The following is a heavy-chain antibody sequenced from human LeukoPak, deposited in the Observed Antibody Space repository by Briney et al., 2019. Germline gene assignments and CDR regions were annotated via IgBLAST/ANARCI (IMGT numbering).Heavy chain of an antibody. CDR1: GGSISSGNYF. V-gene: IGHV4-61*02. J-gene: IGHJ4*02. D-gene: IGHD3-3*01. CDR2: IYTSGST. Sequence: PSETLSLTCTVSGGSISSGNYFWSWIRQPAGKGLEWIGRIYTSGSTNYNPSLKSRVTISVDPSKNQFSLKLSSVTAADTAVYYCARSPLEYDFWSGRHYYFDYWGQGTLVTVSS. CDR3: ARSPLEYDFWSGRHYYFDY.